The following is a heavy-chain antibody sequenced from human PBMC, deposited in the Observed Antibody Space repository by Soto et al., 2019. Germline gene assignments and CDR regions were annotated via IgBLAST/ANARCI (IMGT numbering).Heavy chain of an antibody. D-gene: IGHD3-22*01. J-gene: IGHJ5*01. V-gene: IGHV4-59*01. CDR2: IYYSGTT. CDR1: GASISDYS. CDR3: ARDTYYYEGSGSKGYWFDS. Sequence: SETLSLTCTVSGASISDYSWSWIRQPPGKGLEWIGYIYYSGTTNYNPSLKSRVTISRDTSKNQFSLKLRSVTAADTAVYYCARDTYYYEGSGSKGYWFDSWGQGTLVTVSS.